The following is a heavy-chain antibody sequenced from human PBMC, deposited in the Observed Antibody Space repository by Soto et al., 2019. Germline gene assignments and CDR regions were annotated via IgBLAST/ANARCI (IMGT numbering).Heavy chain of an antibody. V-gene: IGHV4-59*01. CDR1: GGSISSYY. CDR3: ARGLRRQLLNWFDP. CDR2: IYYIGST. J-gene: IGHJ5*02. Sequence: SETLSLTCTVSGGSISSYYLSWIRQPPGKGLEWIGYIYYIGSTNYNPSLKSRVTISVDTSKNQFSLKLSSVTAADTAVYYCARGLRRQLLNWFDPWGQGTRVTVSS. D-gene: IGHD2-2*01.